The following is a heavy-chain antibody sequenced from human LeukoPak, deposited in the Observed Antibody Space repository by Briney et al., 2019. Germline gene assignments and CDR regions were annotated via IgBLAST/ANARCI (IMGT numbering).Heavy chain of an antibody. CDR1: GGSIRSSSYN. Sequence: SETLSLTCTVSGGSIRSSSYNWGWIRQPPGKGLEWIGSLHYTGTTFYNPSLKSRLTMSIDTSKNQFSLKLSSVTAADTAVYYWSRIPRPRRFRGWTQYWYFDRGGRGSLVTV. D-gene: IGHD6-19*01. CDR2: LHYTGTT. V-gene: IGHV4-39*07. J-gene: IGHJ2*01. CDR3: SRIPRPRRFRGWTQYWYFDR.